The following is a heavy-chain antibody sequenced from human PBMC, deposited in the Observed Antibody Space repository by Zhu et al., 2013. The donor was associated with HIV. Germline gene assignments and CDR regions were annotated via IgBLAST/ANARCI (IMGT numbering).Heavy chain of an antibody. D-gene: IGHD6-13*01. CDR1: GHTFTSYD. Sequence: QVQLVQSGAEVKKPGASLKVSCKASGHTFTSYDINWVRQVSGQGLEWMAWMNPKSGNTGYAQNFQGRVTITRDTSISTAYIDLSRLRSDDTAVYYCARAWAYSSGREGYYYMDVWGKGTTVTVSS. CDR3: ARAWAYSSGREGYYYMDV. J-gene: IGHJ6*03. CDR2: MNPKSGNT. V-gene: IGHV1-8*03.